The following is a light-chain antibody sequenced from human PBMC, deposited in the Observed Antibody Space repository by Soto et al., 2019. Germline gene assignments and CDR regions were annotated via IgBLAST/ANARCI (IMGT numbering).Light chain of an antibody. CDR3: HQYGSSPFT. Sequence: EVVLTQSPATLSLSPGERATLSCRANQSVSANYLAWYQQKPGQAPRLLIYGASSRATGIPDRFSGSGSGTDFTLTISILEPEDFAVFYCHQYGSSPFTFGPGTKVDIK. CDR1: QSVSANY. V-gene: IGKV3-20*01. CDR2: GAS. J-gene: IGKJ3*01.